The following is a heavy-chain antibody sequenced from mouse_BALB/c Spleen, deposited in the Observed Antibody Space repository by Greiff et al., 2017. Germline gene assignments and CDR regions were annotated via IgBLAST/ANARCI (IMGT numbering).Heavy chain of an antibody. CDR2: INPYNDGT. CDR3: ARKGLRFYFDY. CDR1: GYTFTSYV. D-gene: IGHD2-14*01. Sequence: VQLKESGPELVKPGASVKMSCKASGYTFTSYVMHWVKQKPGQGLEWIGYINPYNDGTKYNEKFKGKATLTSDKSSSTAYMELSSLTSEDSAVYYCARKGLRFYFDYWGQGTTLTVSS. J-gene: IGHJ2*01. V-gene: IGHV1-14*01.